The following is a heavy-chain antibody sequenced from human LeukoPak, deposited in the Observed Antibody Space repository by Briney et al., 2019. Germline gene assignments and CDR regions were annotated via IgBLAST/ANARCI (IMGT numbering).Heavy chain of an antibody. CDR1: GGSISRSNW. CDR2: IYHSGST. V-gene: IGHV4-4*02. CDR3: ARAWYSGNYPVDY. Sequence: SGTLSLTCAVSGGSISRSNWWSWVRQPPGKGLEWIGEIYHSGSTNYNPSLKSRVNISVDKSKNQFSLKLSSVTAADTAVYYCARAWYSGNYPVDYWGQGTLVTVSS. J-gene: IGHJ4*02. D-gene: IGHD1-26*01.